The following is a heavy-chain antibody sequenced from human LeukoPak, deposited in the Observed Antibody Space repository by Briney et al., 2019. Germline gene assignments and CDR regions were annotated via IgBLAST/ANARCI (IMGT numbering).Heavy chain of an antibody. V-gene: IGHV3-15*01. CDR3: TTENPAGYYYGMDV. CDR2: IKSKTDGGTT. CDR1: GFTFSNAW. J-gene: IGHJ6*04. Sequence: SGRSLRLSCAASGFTFSNAWMSWVRQAPGKGLEWVGCIKSKTDGGTTDYAAPVKGRFTISRDDSKNTLYLQMNSLKTEDTAVCYCTTENPAGYYYGMDVWGKGTTVTVSS.